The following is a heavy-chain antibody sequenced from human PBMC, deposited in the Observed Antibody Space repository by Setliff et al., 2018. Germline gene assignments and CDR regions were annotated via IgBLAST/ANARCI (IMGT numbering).Heavy chain of an antibody. CDR3: ARGNFYYFDRTGRGPNWFDP. D-gene: IGHD3-22*01. V-gene: IGHV3-21*01. J-gene: IGHJ5*02. CDR2: ISHSNTYI. CDR1: GFVFSTYD. Sequence: PGGSLRLSCAASGFVFSTYDMNWVRQAPGKGLEWVSSISHSNTYIYYADSVKGRFTIPRDNATNSLYLQMNSLRAEDTAVYYCARGNFYYFDRTGRGPNWFDPWGQGTLVTVSS.